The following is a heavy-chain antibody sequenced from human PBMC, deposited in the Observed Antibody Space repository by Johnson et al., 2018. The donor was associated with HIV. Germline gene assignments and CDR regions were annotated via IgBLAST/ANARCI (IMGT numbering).Heavy chain of an antibody. Sequence: LVESGGGVVQPGRSLRLSCAASGFTFSSYGMHWVRQAPGKGLEWVAVIWYDGTNRYYGDSVKGRFTISRDNSKNTVYLQMNGLRAEDTAVYHCAKDLYSSSWTNDAFDIWGQGTMVTVSS. J-gene: IGHJ3*02. CDR1: GFTFSSYG. CDR2: IWYDGTNR. D-gene: IGHD6-13*01. V-gene: IGHV3-33*06. CDR3: AKDLYSSSWTNDAFDI.